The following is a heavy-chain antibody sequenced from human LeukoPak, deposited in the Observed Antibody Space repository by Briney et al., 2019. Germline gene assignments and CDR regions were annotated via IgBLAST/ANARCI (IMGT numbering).Heavy chain of an antibody. CDR3: AKDLRAYSSSSTIDY. CDR1: GFTFSSYG. D-gene: IGHD6-13*01. V-gene: IGHV3-23*01. CDR2: ISGSGGST. J-gene: IGHJ4*02. Sequence: GGSLRLSCAASGFTFSSYGMSWVRQAPGKGLEWVSAISGSGGSTYYADSVKGRFTISRDNSEKTLYLQMNSLRAEDTAVYYCAKDLRAYSSSSTIDYWGQGTLVTVSS.